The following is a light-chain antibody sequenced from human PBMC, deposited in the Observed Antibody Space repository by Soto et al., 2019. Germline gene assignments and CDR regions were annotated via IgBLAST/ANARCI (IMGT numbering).Light chain of an antibody. J-gene: IGKJ4*01. V-gene: IGKV1-12*01. CDR3: QQANSFPFT. CDR1: QGSSTY. CDR2: AAS. Sequence: DIQMTQSPSSLSESAGDRVTITSRASQGSSTYLNWYQQKPGEAPKLLFSAASSLGSGVPSRFSGSGSGTDFTLTISSLQPEDFATYYCQQANSFPFTFGGGTKVDIK.